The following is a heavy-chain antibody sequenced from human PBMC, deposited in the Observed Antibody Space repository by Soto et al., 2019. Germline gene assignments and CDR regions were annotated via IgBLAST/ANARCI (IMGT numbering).Heavy chain of an antibody. D-gene: IGHD6-13*01. CDR3: AREAGTSSSWFVFNY. CDR2: IYYSGST. V-gene: IGHV4-59*01. Sequence: SETLSLTCTVSGGSISSYYWSWIRQPPGKGLEWIGYIYYSGSTNYNPSLKSRVTISVDTSKNQFSLKLSSVTAADTAVYYCAREAGTSSSWFVFNYWGQGTLVTVSS. J-gene: IGHJ4*02. CDR1: GGSISSYY.